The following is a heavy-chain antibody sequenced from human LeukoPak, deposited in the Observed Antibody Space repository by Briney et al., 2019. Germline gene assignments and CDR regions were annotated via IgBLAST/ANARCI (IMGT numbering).Heavy chain of an antibody. CDR2: IWYDGSKK. CDR1: GFTYSSQG. D-gene: IGHD5-18*01. J-gene: IGHJ5*02. V-gene: IGHV3-33*06. CDR3: AKDLSYGSNWFDP. Sequence: GGSLRLSCAASGFTYSSQGMHWVRQAPGKGLEWVALIWYDGSKKNYADSVKGRFTISRDDSKSTLYLQINSLRAEDTAVYYCAKDLSYGSNWFDPWGQGTLVTVSS.